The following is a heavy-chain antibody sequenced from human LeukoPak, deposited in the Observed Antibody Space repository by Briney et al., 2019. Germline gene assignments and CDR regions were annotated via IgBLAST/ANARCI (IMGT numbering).Heavy chain of an antibody. V-gene: IGHV3-23*01. Sequence: PGGSLRLSCAASGFTFSSYAMSWVRQAPGEGLEWVSAISGSGGSTYYADSVKGRLTISRDNSKNTLYLQMNSLRAEDTAVYYCAKEYYYGSGIDYWGQGTLVTVSS. CDR2: ISGSGGST. CDR1: GFTFSSYA. D-gene: IGHD3-10*01. CDR3: AKEYYYGSGIDY. J-gene: IGHJ4*02.